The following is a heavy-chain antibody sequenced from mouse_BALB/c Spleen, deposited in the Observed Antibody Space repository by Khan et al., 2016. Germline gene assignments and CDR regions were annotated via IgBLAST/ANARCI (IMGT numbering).Heavy chain of an antibody. CDR1: GYTFTDYA. J-gene: IGHJ3*01. V-gene: IGHV1S137*01. CDR2: ISTYYGDA. D-gene: IGHD2-14*01. Sequence: QVQLQQSGAELVRPGVSVKISCKGSGYTFTDYAMHWVKQSHAKSLEWIGVISTYYGDASYNQKFKGKATMTVDKSSSTAYMELGRLTSEDSAIYYCARTHYRYDDGFAYWGQGTLVTVSA. CDR3: ARTHYRYDDGFAY.